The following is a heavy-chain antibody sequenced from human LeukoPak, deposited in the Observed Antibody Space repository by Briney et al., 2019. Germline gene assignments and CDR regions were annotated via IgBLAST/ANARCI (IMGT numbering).Heavy chain of an antibody. V-gene: IGHV3-33*08. J-gene: IGHJ6*02. CDR2: IWYDGSNK. CDR3: ARDLKYSSSWYGNYYYGMDV. D-gene: IGHD6-13*01. CDR1: GFTFSTYS. Sequence: GGSLRLSCAASGFTFSTYSMNWVRQAPGKGLEWVAVIWYDGSNKYYADSVKGRFTISRDNSKNTLYLQMNSLRAEDTAVYYCARDLKYSSSWYGNYYYGMDVWGQGTTVTVSS.